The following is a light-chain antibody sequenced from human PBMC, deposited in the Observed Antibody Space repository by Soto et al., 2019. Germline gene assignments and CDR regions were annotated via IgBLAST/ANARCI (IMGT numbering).Light chain of an antibody. CDR2: DVS. Sequence: QSVLTQPASVSGSPGQSITISCTGTSSDVGGYNYVSWYQQYPGKAPKLMIYDVSKRASGVSNRFSGSKSGNTASLTISRLQAEDEADYYCSSYPSRSTSVVFGGGTKLTVL. J-gene: IGLJ2*01. V-gene: IGLV2-14*01. CDR3: SSYPSRSTSVV. CDR1: SSDVGGYNY.